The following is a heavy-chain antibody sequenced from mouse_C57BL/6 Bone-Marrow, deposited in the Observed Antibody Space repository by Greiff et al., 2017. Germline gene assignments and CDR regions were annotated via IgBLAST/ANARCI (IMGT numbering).Heavy chain of an antibody. CDR1: GYTFTSYD. Sequence: QVHVKQSGPELVKPGASVKLSCKASGYTFTSYDINWVKQRPGQGLEWIGWIYPRDGSTKYNEKFKDKATLTVDTSSSTAYIKLHSLTSEDSTVYFCARLECDSSSSYCYFNVWGTGTTLTVSS. CDR3: ARLECDSSSSYCYFNV. D-gene: IGHD1-1*01. V-gene: IGHV1-85*01. J-gene: IGHJ1*03. CDR2: IYPRDGST.